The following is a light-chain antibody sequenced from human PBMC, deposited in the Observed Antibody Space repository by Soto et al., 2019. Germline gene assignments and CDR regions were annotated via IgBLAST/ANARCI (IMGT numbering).Light chain of an antibody. CDR2: EVT. V-gene: IGLV2-14*01. CDR3: SSYTTNSTPYV. CDR1: SSDVGGYNY. J-gene: IGLJ1*01. Sequence: ALTQPASVSGSPGQSITISCTGTSSDVGGYNYVSWYQQHPGRAPKLMIFEVTNRPSGVPDRFSGSKSGNTASLTISGLQTEDEADYYCSSYTTNSTPYVFGTGTKVTVL.